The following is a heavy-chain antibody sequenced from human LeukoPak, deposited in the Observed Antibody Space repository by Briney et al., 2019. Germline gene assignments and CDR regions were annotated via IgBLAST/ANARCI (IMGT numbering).Heavy chain of an antibody. V-gene: IGHV1-69*04. D-gene: IGHD4-17*01. CDR2: IIPILGIA. CDR3: AKSAYGDYAGFDY. J-gene: IGHJ4*02. CDR1: GGTFSSYA. Sequence: SVKVSCKASGGTFSSYAISWVRQAPGQGLEWMGRIIPILGIANYAQKFQGRVTITADKSTSTAYMELSSLRSEDTAVYYCAKSAYGDYAGFDYWGQGTLVTVSS.